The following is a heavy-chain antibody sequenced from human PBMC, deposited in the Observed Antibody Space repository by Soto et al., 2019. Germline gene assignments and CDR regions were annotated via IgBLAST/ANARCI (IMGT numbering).Heavy chain of an antibody. CDR2: ISGSGGST. Sequence: EVQLLESGGGSVQPGGSLRLSCAASGFTFSSYAMSWVRQAPGKGLEWVSAISGSGGSTYYADSVKGRFTISRDNSKNTLYLHMNSLRAEDTAVYYCAKEQKHSSTWSELNYWGQGTLVTVSS. V-gene: IGHV3-23*01. CDR3: AKEQKHSSTWSELNY. CDR1: GFTFSSYA. J-gene: IGHJ4*02. D-gene: IGHD6-13*01.